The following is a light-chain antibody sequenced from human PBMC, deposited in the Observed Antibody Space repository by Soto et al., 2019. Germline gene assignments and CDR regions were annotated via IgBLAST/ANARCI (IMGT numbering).Light chain of an antibody. V-gene: IGKV3-11*01. CDR1: QSVCLY. CDR2: DAS. CDR3: QHRSNWPIT. Sequence: EIVLTQSPATLSLSPGERATLSCRASQSVCLYLARDQQKPGQAPRLFIYDASDRATGIAGRFSGSVSGTDFTLAIGSLEPEDFAVYYCQHRSNWPITFGQGTRLEIK. J-gene: IGKJ5*01.